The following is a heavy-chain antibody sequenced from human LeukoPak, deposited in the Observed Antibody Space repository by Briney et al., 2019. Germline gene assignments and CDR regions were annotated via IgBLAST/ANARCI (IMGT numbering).Heavy chain of an antibody. Sequence: GGSLRLSCAASGFTFSNYAMHWVRQAPGEGLEYVPAISSNGGSTYYADSVEGRFTISRDNSKNTLFLQMGSLRVEDMAVYYCARGLRAYYYYGMDVWGQGTTVTVSS. CDR2: ISSNGGST. CDR1: GFTFSNYA. V-gene: IGHV3-64*02. J-gene: IGHJ6*02. CDR3: ARGLRAYYYYGMDV. D-gene: IGHD3-3*01.